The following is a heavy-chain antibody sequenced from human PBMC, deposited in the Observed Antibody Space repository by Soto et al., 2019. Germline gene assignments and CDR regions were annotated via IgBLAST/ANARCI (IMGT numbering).Heavy chain of an antibody. CDR3: AKDHYDILTGYYLR. J-gene: IGHJ4*02. D-gene: IGHD3-9*01. Sequence: EVQLLESGGGLVQPGGSLRLSCAASGFTFSSYAMSWVRQAPGKGLEWVSAISGSGGSTYYADSVKGRFTISRDNSKNTLYLPMNSLRAEDTAVYYCAKDHYDILTGYYLRWGQGTLVTVSS. V-gene: IGHV3-23*01. CDR1: GFTFSSYA. CDR2: ISGSGGST.